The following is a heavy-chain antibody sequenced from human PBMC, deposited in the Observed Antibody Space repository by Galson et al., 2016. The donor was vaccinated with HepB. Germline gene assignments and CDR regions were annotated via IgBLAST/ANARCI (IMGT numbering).Heavy chain of an antibody. Sequence: SLRLSCAASGFTFSDYYMSWIRQAPGQGLEYVSYISSSGNYRNYADFVKGRFTISRDNAKNSLYLQMNSLRAEDTAVYYCARGDNPDYGDYALAYYYMDVWGKGTTVTVSS. D-gene: IGHD4-17*01. CDR3: ARGDNPDYGDYALAYYYMDV. CDR2: ISSSGNYR. V-gene: IGHV3-11*06. J-gene: IGHJ6*03. CDR1: GFTFSDYY.